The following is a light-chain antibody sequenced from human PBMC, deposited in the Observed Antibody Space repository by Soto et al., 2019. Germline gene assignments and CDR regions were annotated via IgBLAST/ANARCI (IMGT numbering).Light chain of an antibody. CDR1: QTVRNNY. J-gene: IGKJ1*01. CDR3: QQYNNWWT. V-gene: IGKV3-11*01. CDR2: DAS. Sequence: EFVLTQSPGTLSLSPGERATLSCRASQTVRNNYLAWYQQKPGQAPRLLIYDASNRATGIPARFSGSGSGTDFTLTISSLEPEDFAVYYCQQYNNWWTFGQGTKVDIK.